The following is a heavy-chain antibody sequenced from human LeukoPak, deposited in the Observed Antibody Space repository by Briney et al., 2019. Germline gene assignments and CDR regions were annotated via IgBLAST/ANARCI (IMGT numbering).Heavy chain of an antibody. J-gene: IGHJ4*02. CDR2: ISDYNGNT. CDR1: AYTFTSYG. D-gene: IGHD3-9*01. Sequence: ASVRVLCTASAYTFTSYGISWVRQAPGQALEWMGWISDYNGNTNYAQKLQGRVTMTTDTSTSTAYMELRGLRSDDTAVYYCARDQAATNTQVRFCLDWGQGTLVTVSS. CDR3: ARDQAATNTQVRFCLD. V-gene: IGHV1-18*01.